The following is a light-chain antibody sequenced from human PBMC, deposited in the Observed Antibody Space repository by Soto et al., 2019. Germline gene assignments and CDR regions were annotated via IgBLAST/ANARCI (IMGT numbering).Light chain of an antibody. J-gene: IGKJ1*01. CDR1: QSVISNY. CDR2: GAS. Sequence: ELGLTQSPGTLSLSPGERAILSCRASQSVISNYLAWYQQKPGQAPSLVIYGASSRATGIPDRFSGSGSGTDFTLTISKLEPEDFAVYYCQQYGSSPTFGQGTKVEIK. V-gene: IGKV3-20*01. CDR3: QQYGSSPT.